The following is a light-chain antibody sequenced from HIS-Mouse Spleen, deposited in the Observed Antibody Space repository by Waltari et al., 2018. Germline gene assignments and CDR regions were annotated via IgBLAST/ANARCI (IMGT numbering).Light chain of an antibody. CDR2: EGS. V-gene: IGLV2-23*01. Sequence: QSALTQPASVSGSPGQSITIPCTGTSSDVGSYNLFSWYQQHPGKAPQLMIYEGSKRPSGVSNRFSGSKSGNTASLTISGLQAEDEADYYCCSYAGSSTWVFGGGTKLTVL. CDR3: CSYAGSSTWV. J-gene: IGLJ3*02. CDR1: SSDVGSYNL.